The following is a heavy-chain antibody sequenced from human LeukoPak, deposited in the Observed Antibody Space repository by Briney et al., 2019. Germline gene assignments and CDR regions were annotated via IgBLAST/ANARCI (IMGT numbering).Heavy chain of an antibody. V-gene: IGHV3-21*01. CDR3: ASLAARPY. CDR1: GFTFSNYG. CDR2: ISSSSSYI. J-gene: IGHJ4*02. Sequence: GGSLRLSCAVSGFTFSNYGMSWVRQAPGKGLEWVSSISSSSSYIYYADSVKGRFTISRDNAKNSLYLQMNSLRAEDTAVYYCASLAARPYWGQGTLVTVSS. D-gene: IGHD6-6*01.